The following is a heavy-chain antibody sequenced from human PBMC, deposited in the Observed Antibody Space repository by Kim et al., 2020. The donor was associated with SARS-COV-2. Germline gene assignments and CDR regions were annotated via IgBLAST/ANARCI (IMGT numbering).Heavy chain of an antibody. CDR1: GFTFRSYS. V-gene: IGHV3-48*02. Sequence: GGSLRLSCAASGFTFRSYSMNWVRQAPGKGLEWVSYISPTSSIIHYAGSVKGRFTISRDNAKNSVYLQMNSLRDEDTAVYYCAREGHTADVSEGFDPWG. CDR2: ISPTSSII. J-gene: IGHJ5*02. CDR3: AREGHTADVSEGFDP. D-gene: IGHD3-3*01.